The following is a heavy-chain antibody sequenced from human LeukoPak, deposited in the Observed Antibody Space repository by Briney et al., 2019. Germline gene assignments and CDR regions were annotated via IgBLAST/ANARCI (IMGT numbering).Heavy chain of an antibody. CDR1: GYSISSGYY. D-gene: IGHD3-3*01. Sequence: SETLSLTCAVSGYSISSGYYWGWIRQPPGKGLEWIGSIYHSGSTYYNPSLKSRVTISVDTSKNQFSLKLSSVTAADRAVYYCARSGYYDFWSGYSHYFDYWGQGTLVTVSS. V-gene: IGHV4-38-2*01. CDR2: IYHSGST. J-gene: IGHJ4*02. CDR3: ARSGYYDFWSGYSHYFDY.